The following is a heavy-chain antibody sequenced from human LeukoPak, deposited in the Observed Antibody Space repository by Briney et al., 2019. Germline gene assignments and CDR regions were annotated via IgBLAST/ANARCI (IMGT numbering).Heavy chain of an antibody. CDR2: IYHSGNT. Sequence: SETLSLTCAVSGGSISSSNWWSWVRQPPGKGLEWIGEIYHSGNTNYNPSLKSRVTISVDKSKNQFSLKLSSVTAADTAVYYCARDVRTRIAVADTGLDPWGQGTLVTVSS. CDR3: ARDVRTRIAVADTGLDP. V-gene: IGHV4-4*02. D-gene: IGHD6-19*01. J-gene: IGHJ5*02. CDR1: GGSISSSNW.